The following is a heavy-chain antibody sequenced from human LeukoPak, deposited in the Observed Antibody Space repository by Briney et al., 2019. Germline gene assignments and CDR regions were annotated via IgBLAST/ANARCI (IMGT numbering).Heavy chain of an antibody. V-gene: IGHV1-8*01. CDR3: ARGPPNWGYDY. Sequence: ASVKVSCKASGYTFTSYDINWVRQATGQGLKWMGWMSPNSGNTGYAQKFQGRVTMTRSTSMSTAYMELSSLRSEDTAVYYCARGPPNWGYDYWGQGTLVTVSS. J-gene: IGHJ4*02. D-gene: IGHD7-27*01. CDR1: GYTFTSYD. CDR2: MSPNSGNT.